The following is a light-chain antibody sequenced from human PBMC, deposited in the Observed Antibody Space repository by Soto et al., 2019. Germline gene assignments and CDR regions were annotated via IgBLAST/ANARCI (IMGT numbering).Light chain of an antibody. CDR1: QSLLHTNGYNY. CDR3: MQALQTPLT. V-gene: IGKV2-28*01. Sequence: DIVMTQSPLSLPVTPGEPASISCRSSQSLLHTNGYNYFDWYLQKPGQSPQLLIYFGSTRASGVPDRFSGSGSGTDFTLKISRVEAEDVGVYYCMQALQTPLTFGGGPRWIS. CDR2: FGS. J-gene: IGKJ4*01.